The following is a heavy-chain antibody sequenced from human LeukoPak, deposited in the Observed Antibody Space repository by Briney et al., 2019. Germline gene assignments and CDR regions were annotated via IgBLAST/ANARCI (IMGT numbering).Heavy chain of an antibody. V-gene: IGHV3-48*03. CDR1: GFTFSSYE. CDR2: ISSSGSTI. CDR3: ARFPDYYDSSGYNY. Sequence: PGGSLRLSCAASGFTFSSYEMNWVRQAPGKGLEWVSYISSSGSTIYYADSVKGRFTISRDNAKNSLYLQMNSLRAEDTAVYYCARFPDYYDSSGYNYWGQGTMVTVSS. D-gene: IGHD3-22*01. J-gene: IGHJ3*01.